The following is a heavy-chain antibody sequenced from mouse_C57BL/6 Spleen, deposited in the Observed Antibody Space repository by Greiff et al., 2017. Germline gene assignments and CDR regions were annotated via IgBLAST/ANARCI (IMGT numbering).Heavy chain of an antibody. V-gene: IGHV1-64*01. CDR3: ARSLYHYGSSYTVDYFDY. CDR2: IHPNSGST. CDR1: GYTFTSYW. J-gene: IGHJ2*01. D-gene: IGHD1-1*01. Sequence: VQLQQPGAELVKPGASVKLSCKASGYTFTSYWMHWVKQRPGQGLEWIGMIHPNSGSTNYNEKFKSKATLTVDKSSSTAYMQLSSLTSEDSAVYYCARSLYHYGSSYTVDYFDYWGQGTTLTVSS.